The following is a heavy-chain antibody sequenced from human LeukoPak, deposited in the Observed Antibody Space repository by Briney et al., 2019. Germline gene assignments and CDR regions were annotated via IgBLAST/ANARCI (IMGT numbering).Heavy chain of an antibody. CDR1: GASISSSSYC. D-gene: IGHD2/OR15-2a*01. CDR3: ARGYFLYYFDY. Sequence: SQTLSLTGTVSGASISSSSYCWGWIRHPPGKGLEWIGSIYYSGSTYYNPSLKSRVTIFVDTSKNQFSLKMSSVTAADTAVYYCARGYFLYYFDYWGQGTLVTVSS. J-gene: IGHJ4*02. V-gene: IGHV4-39*01. CDR2: IYYSGST.